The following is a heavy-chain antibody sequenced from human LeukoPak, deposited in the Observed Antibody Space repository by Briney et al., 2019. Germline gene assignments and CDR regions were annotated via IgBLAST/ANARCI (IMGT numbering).Heavy chain of an antibody. D-gene: IGHD3-22*01. J-gene: IGHJ4*02. Sequence: GGSLRLSCEASGFSMSVYWMSWVRQAPGKGLGWVGNVKQDGSERNYVDSVKGRFTISRDSAKKSLYLQMNSLRAEDTAVYYCARDWGAYYHFFDYWGQGTLVTVSS. V-gene: IGHV3-7*01. CDR2: VKQDGSER. CDR3: ARDWGAYYHFFDY. CDR1: GFSMSVYW.